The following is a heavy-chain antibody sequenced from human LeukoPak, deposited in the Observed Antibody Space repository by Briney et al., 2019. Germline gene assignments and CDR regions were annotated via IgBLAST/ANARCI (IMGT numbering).Heavy chain of an antibody. V-gene: IGHV4-4*07. CDR3: ARVDVSTWSHFDN. D-gene: IGHD6-13*01. CDR1: GGSISSYY. J-gene: IGHJ4*02. CDR2: ISTSGST. Sequence: SETLSLTCTVSGGSISSYYWSWIRQPAGKGLESIGHISTSGSTNYNPSLKSRVTMSVDTSKNQFSLKLSSVTAADTAVYYCARVDVSTWSHFDNWGQGTLVTVSS.